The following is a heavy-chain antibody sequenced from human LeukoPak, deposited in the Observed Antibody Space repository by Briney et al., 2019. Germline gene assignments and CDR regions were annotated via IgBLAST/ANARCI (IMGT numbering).Heavy chain of an antibody. CDR3: ARGSSIVVVTAIRSAAFDI. D-gene: IGHD2-21*02. CDR1: GGSISSYY. Sequence: PSETLSLTCTVSGGSISSYYWSWIRQPAGKGLEWLGRIYTSGSTNYNPSLKSRVTMSVDTSKNQFSLKLSSVTAADTAVYYCARGSSIVVVTAIRSAAFDIWGQGTMVTVSS. V-gene: IGHV4-4*07. CDR2: IYTSGST. J-gene: IGHJ3*02.